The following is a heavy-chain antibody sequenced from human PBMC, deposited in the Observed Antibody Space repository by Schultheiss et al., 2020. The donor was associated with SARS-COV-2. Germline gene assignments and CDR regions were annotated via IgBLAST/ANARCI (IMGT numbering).Heavy chain of an antibody. Sequence: ASVKVSCKASGGTFSSYAISWVRQAPGQGLEWMGWMNPNSGNTGYAQKFQGRVTMTTDTSTSTAYMELRSLRSEDTAVYYCAREWTLLTAVGGLDYGMDVWGQGTTVTVSS. D-gene: IGHD1-26*01. CDR1: GGTFSSYA. V-gene: IGHV1-8*02. J-gene: IGHJ6*02. CDR2: MNPNSGNT. CDR3: AREWTLLTAVGGLDYGMDV.